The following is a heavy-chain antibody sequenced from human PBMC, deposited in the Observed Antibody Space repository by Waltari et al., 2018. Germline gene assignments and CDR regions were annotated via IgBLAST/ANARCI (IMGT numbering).Heavy chain of an antibody. CDR3: ARVGGYCSGGSCRGRYYYYMDV. Sequence: QVQLQESGPGLVKPSETLSLPCAVSGSSISSGYYWGWIGQPPGRGLEWIGSIYHSGSTDDDPALNSPATMSVDTAKNQFALKLSAGTAADTAVYYCARVGGYCSGGSCRGRYYYYMDVWGKGTTVTVSS. CDR2: IYHSGST. J-gene: IGHJ6*03. CDR1: GSSISSGYY. D-gene: IGHD2-15*01. V-gene: IGHV4-38-2*01.